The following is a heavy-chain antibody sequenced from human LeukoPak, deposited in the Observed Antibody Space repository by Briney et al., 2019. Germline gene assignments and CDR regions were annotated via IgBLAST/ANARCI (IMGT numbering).Heavy chain of an antibody. J-gene: IGHJ4*02. CDR1: GGSISSYY. CDR2: IYYSGST. Sequence: KPSETLSLTCPASGGSISSYYWSWIRQPPGKGPEWIGYIYYSGSTNYNPSLKSRVIISVDTSKNQFSLKLSSVTAADTAVYYCARSRGYFDYWGQGTLVTVSS. V-gene: IGHV4-59*01. D-gene: IGHD5/OR15-5a*01. CDR3: ARSRGYFDY.